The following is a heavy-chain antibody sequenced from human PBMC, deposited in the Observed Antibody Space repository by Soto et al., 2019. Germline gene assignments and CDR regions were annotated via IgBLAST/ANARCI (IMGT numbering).Heavy chain of an antibody. CDR2: ITPSGGST. CDR1: GYTFTSYY. CDR3: AREGRYDSYHGSGTSVGGAFDI. D-gene: IGHD3-10*01. Sequence: QVQLVQSGAEVKKPGASVKVSCKASGYTFTSYYMHWVRQAPGQGLECRGIITPSGGSTSYAQKFQGRVTMTRDTSTSTVYRARSSLRSEDTSVYYCAREGRYDSYHGSGTSVGGAFDIWGQGTMVTVSS. J-gene: IGHJ3*02. V-gene: IGHV1-46*03.